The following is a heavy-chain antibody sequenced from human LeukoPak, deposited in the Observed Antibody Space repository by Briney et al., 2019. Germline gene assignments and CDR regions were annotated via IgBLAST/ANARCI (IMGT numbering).Heavy chain of an antibody. D-gene: IGHD5-18*01. Sequence: SETLSLTCTVSGYSISSGYYWGWIRQPPGKVLEWIGSIYYSGSTYYNPSLKSRVTISVDTSKNQFSLKLSSVTAADTAVYYCARASGSYGYSAFVYWGQGTLVTVSS. V-gene: IGHV4-38-2*02. CDR3: ARASGSYGYSAFVY. J-gene: IGHJ4*02. CDR2: IYYSGST. CDR1: GYSISSGYY.